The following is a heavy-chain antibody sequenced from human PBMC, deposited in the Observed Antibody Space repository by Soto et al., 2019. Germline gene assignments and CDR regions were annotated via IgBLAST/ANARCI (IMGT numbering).Heavy chain of an antibody. D-gene: IGHD2-21*02. J-gene: IGHJ4*02. CDR3: VKVDWYSVDC. CDR1: GFTLQNYV. CDR2: IGAKGDAT. Sequence: GFLRLSSSPAGFTLQNYVIDWVRQAPGKGLEYVSAIGAKGDATYADSVKGRFSISRDNSKNSLFLQMTNVTFEDTATYFCVKVDWYSVDCWGQGAVVTVSS. V-gene: IGHV3-64D*06.